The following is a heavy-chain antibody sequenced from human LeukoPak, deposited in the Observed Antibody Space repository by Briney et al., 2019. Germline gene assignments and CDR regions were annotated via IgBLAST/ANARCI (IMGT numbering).Heavy chain of an antibody. V-gene: IGHV4-4*07. D-gene: IGHD6-6*01. J-gene: IGHJ4*02. CDR3: ARVGXAARRSRPIFDY. CDR1: GGSMSNYY. CDR2: XYTSGST. Sequence: NPSETLSLTCTVSGGSMSNYYWSWIRQPAGKGLEWIGRXYTSGSTGHNPSLKXRATMSVDTSKNQFSLKLTSVTAADTAVYYCARVGXAARRSRPIFDYWGQGTLVTVSS.